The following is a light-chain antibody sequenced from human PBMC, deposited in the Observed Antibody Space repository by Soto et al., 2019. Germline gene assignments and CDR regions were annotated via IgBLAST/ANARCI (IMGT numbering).Light chain of an antibody. J-gene: IGKJ1*01. V-gene: IGKV3-20*01. Sequence: DIVLTQSPGTLSLSPREGATLSCRASQTIGSNYLAWYQHKPGQAPRLLIQGASSRATAGPDTFSGSGSGTAFALTHSRLEPDYFALCYCQNTGPLPRTSDQGTKVEI. CDR3: QNTGPLPRT. CDR1: QTIGSNY. CDR2: GAS.